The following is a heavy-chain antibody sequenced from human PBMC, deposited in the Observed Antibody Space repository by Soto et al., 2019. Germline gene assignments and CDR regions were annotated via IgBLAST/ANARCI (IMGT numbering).Heavy chain of an antibody. CDR1: GGSISSSSYY. J-gene: IGHJ6*02. CDR3: ASQSMFYGMDV. Sequence: PSETLSLTCTVSGGSISSSSYYWGWIRQPPGKGLEWIGSIYYSGSTYYNPSLKSRVTISVDTSKNQFSLKLSSVTAADTAVYYCASQSMFYGMDVWGQGTTVTVSS. D-gene: IGHD3-10*02. CDR2: IYYSGST. V-gene: IGHV4-39*01.